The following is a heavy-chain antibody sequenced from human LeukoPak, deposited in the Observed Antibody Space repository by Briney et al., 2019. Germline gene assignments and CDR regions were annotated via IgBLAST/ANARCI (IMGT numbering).Heavy chain of an antibody. CDR2: INHSGSS. V-gene: IGHV4-34*01. J-gene: IGHJ3*02. CDR3: VRHVARAFDI. Sequence: SETLSPTCAVYGGSFTNYYWSWIRQPPGKGLEWIGEINHSGSSKYNPSLKSRVTISIDTSKSQLSLKLSSVTAADTAVYSCVRHVARAFDIWGQGTKVTVSS. CDR1: GGSFTNYY.